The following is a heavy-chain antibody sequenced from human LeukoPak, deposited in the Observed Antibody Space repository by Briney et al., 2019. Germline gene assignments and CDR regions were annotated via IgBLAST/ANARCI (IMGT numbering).Heavy chain of an antibody. CDR1: GFAFQAFE. CDR2: ITSHGGKT. Sequence: GGSLRLSCTAAGFAFQAFEMYWVRQVPGKGLEWVSLITSHGGKTDYAYSVRGRFTISRDTGENYLYLQMNSLRSEGSALYYGATSTFYHVVDVWGQGTMVTVPS. CDR3: ATSTFYHVVDV. J-gene: IGHJ6*02. V-gene: IGHV3-43*02.